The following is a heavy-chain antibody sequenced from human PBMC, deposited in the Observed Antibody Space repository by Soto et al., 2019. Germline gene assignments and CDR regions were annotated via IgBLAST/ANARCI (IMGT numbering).Heavy chain of an antibody. CDR3: AKDVRIGQCDH. D-gene: IGHD3-16*01. Sequence: GGSLRLSCAASGFTFSSYAMSWVRQAPGKGLEWVSAISGSGGSTYYADSVKGRFTIPRDNSKNTLYLQMNSLRAEVTAVYYCAKDVRIGQCDHWGQGTLVTVSS. CDR1: GFTFSSYA. CDR2: ISGSGGST. V-gene: IGHV3-23*01. J-gene: IGHJ4*02.